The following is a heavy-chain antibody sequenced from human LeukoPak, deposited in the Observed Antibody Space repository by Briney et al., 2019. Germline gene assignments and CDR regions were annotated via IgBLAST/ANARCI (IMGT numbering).Heavy chain of an antibody. V-gene: IGHV4-59*01. Sequence: WXWXXXXXGXGLEGFVYIYSRRTTNYHPSLKSRLTISVDTSKNQFSLKLSSVTAADTAVYYCARGVYIAAAQYGYWGQGTLVTVSS. CDR2: IYSRRTT. D-gene: IGHD6-13*01. J-gene: IGHJ4*02. CDR3: ARGVYIAAAQYGY.